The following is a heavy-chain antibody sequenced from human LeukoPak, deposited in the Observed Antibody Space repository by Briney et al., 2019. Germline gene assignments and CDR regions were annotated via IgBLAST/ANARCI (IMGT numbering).Heavy chain of an antibody. J-gene: IGHJ4*02. V-gene: IGHV4-39*01. Sequence: SETLSLTCTVSGGSISSGSYHWRWVRQPPGKGLEWIGSIYHSGTTYYNPSLKSRVTISVDTSKNQFYLKLSSVTAADTAVYHCSRQGWIQLFPYYFDYWGQGTLVTVSS. CDR1: GGSISSGSYH. CDR2: IYHSGTT. D-gene: IGHD5-18*01. CDR3: SRQGWIQLFPYYFDY.